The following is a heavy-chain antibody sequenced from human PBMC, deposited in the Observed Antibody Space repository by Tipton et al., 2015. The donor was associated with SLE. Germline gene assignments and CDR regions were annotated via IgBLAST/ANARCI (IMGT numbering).Heavy chain of an antibody. J-gene: IGHJ4*02. V-gene: IGHV1-3*01. CDR3: VRDVKGLDVDY. CDR1: GYTFTSYA. D-gene: IGHD5-24*01. Sequence: QSGPEVKKPGASVKVSCKASGYTFTSYAMHWVRQDPGQRLEWMGWINAGNGNTRYSQKFQGRVTITKATSASTAYMELRSLRSDDTAVYYCVRDVKGLDVDYWGPGSLLTVSS. CDR2: INAGNGNT.